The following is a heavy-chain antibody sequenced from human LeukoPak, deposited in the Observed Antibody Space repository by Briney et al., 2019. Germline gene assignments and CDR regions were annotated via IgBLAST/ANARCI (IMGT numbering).Heavy chain of an antibody. CDR1: GGTFSSYA. D-gene: IGHD4-11*01. CDR3: AVYSNPRYNWFDP. Sequence: GASVKVSCKASGGTFSSYAISWVRQAPGQGLEWMGGIIPIFGTANYAQKFQGRVTITTDESTSTAYMELSNLRSEDTAVYYCAVYSNPRYNWFDPWGQGTLVTVSS. V-gene: IGHV1-69*05. CDR2: IIPIFGTA. J-gene: IGHJ5*02.